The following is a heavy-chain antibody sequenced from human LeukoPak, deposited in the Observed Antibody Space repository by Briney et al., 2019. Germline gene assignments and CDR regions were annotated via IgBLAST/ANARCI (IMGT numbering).Heavy chain of an antibody. CDR3: TTGEDFWSGPFY. CDR2: IKSKTDGGET. Sequence: GGSLRLSCEASGFTFSNAWITWVRHAPGEGLECVGRIKSKTDGGETKYGAPVRGRFTISRDDSKDTLYLQMNSLKTEDTAVYYCTTGEDFWSGPFYWGQGSLVTVSS. V-gene: IGHV3-15*01. CDR1: GFTFSNAW. J-gene: IGHJ4*02. D-gene: IGHD3-3*01.